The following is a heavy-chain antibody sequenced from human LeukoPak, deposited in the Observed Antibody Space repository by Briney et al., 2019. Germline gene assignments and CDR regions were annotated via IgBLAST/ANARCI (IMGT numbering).Heavy chain of an antibody. CDR1: GFTLSGYW. V-gene: IGHV3-7*01. Sequence: GGSLTLSCAASGFTLSGYWLTWVRQAPGTGLEGVANIEPNGSEKTYVDPVKGRFTISRDNAKNTLYLQMNSLIADDTALYYCARLSPVTMIVVSYWYFDLWGRGTLVTVSS. CDR2: IEPNGSEK. D-gene: IGHD3-22*01. CDR3: ARLSPVTMIVVSYWYFDL. J-gene: IGHJ2*01.